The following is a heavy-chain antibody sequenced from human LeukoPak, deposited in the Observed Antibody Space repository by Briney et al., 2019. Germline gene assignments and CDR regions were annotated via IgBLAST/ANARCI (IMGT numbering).Heavy chain of an antibody. CDR2: LSSSSVTI. Sequence: AGGSLRLSCAASGFTFSSYDMSWVRQAPGKGLEWISYLSSSSVTIYYADSVKGRFTISRDNAKNSLYLQMNSLRAEDTAVYYCARLTDYYGSGSYYYYYYYYMDVWGKGTTVAISS. CDR3: ARLTDYYGSGSYYYYYYYYMDV. J-gene: IGHJ6*03. V-gene: IGHV3-48*04. CDR1: GFTFSSYD. D-gene: IGHD3-10*01.